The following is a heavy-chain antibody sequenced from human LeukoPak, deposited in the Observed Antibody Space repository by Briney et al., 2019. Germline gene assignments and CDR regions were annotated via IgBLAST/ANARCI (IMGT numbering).Heavy chain of an antibody. CDR2: ISGSGGST. Sequence: GGTLRLSCAASGFTFSNNGMNWARQAPGKGLEWVSGISGSGGSTYYADSVKGRFTISRDNSKNTLYLQMNSLRAEDTAVYYCAKGVRFLEWLLDYWGQGTLVTVSS. V-gene: IGHV3-23*01. CDR3: AKGVRFLEWLLDY. J-gene: IGHJ4*02. CDR1: GFTFSNNG. D-gene: IGHD3-3*01.